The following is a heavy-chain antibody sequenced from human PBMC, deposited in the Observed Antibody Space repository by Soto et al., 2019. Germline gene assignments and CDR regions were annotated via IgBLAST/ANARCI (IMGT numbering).Heavy chain of an antibody. CDR1: GGSISSYY. CDR3: ARLLFGAANWFDP. CDR2: IYYSGST. Sequence: SETLSLTCTVSGGSISSYYWSWIRQPPGKGLEWIGYIYYSGSTNYNPSLKSRVTISVDTSKNQFSLKLSSVTAADTAVYYCARLLFGAANWFDPWGQGTLVTVSS. J-gene: IGHJ5*02. V-gene: IGHV4-59*01. D-gene: IGHD3-10*01.